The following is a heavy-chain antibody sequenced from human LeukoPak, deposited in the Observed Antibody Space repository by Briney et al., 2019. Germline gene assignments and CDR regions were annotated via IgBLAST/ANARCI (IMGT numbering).Heavy chain of an antibody. CDR2: IYYSGST. CDR3: ARRSARGSYLDY. D-gene: IGHD3-16*01. V-gene: IGHV4-59*11. CDR1: GGSISSHY. Sequence: PSETLSLTCTVSGGSISSHYWSWIRQPPGKGLEWIGYIYYSGSTNYNPSLKSRVTISVDTSKNQFSLKLSSVTAADTAVYYCARRSARGSYLDYWGQGTLVTVSS. J-gene: IGHJ4*02.